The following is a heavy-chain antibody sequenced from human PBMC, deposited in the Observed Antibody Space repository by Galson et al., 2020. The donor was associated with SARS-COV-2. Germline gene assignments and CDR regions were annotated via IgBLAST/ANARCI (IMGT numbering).Heavy chain of an antibody. V-gene: IGHV2-70*11. CDR3: ARIYIGRSGIDY. J-gene: IGHJ4*02. CDR1: GFSLSTSGMS. Sequence: SGPTLVKPTQNLTLTCTFAGFSLSTSGMSVTWIRQPPGKALEWLARIDWDDDKYYSTSLKTRLTISKDTSKNQVVLIMTSVDPVDTATYYCARIYIGRSGIDYWGQGTLVTVSS. CDR2: IDWDDDK.